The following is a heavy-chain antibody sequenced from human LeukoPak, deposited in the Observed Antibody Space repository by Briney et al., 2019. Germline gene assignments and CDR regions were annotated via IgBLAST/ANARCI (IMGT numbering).Heavy chain of an antibody. CDR2: ISGSSSYI. J-gene: IGHJ4*02. CDR1: GFTFTTYS. V-gene: IGHV3-21*01. D-gene: IGHD1-1*01. CDR3: ARDGPTGTGGYYFDY. Sequence: PGGSLRLSCAASGFTFTTYSMDWVRQAPGKGLEWVSSISGSSSYIYYADSVKGRFTISRDNAKNSLFLQMNSLRAEDTAVYYCARDGPTGTGGYYFDYWGQGTLVTVSS.